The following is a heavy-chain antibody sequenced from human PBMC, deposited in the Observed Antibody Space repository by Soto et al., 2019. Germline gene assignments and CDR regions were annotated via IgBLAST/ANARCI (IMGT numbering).Heavy chain of an antibody. J-gene: IGHJ5*02. CDR3: ARQVPAAIRLGWFDP. D-gene: IGHD2-2*02. V-gene: IGHV4-39*01. Sequence: SLTCTVSVGSISRSTYYWGWIRQPPGKGLEWIGSIYYSGSTYYRPSLKSRVTISVDTSKNQFSLKLSSVTAADTAVYYCARQVPAAIRLGWFDPWGQGTLVTVSS. CDR2: IYYSGST. CDR1: VGSISRSTYY.